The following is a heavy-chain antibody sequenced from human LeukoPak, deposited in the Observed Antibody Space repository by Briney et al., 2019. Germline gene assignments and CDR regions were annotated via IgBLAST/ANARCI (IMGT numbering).Heavy chain of an antibody. Sequence: SETLSLTCTVSAGSISIYYWSWIRRPPGKGLEWIGSIYYTGSTNYNPSLESRVTMSVDTSKNQFSLKLSSVTAADTAVYFCARGPHYYSYYGLDVWGQETTVTVSS. CDR2: IYYTGST. CDR1: AGSISIYY. V-gene: IGHV4-59*01. CDR3: ARGPHYYSYYGLDV. J-gene: IGHJ6*02.